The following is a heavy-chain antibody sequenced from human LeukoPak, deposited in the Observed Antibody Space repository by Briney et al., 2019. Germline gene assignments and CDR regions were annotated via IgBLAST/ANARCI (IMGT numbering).Heavy chain of an antibody. V-gene: IGHV1-8*01. CDR2: MNPNSGNT. J-gene: IGHJ1*01. CDR3: ARAILQWLASEYFQY. Sequence: ASVKVSCKXSVYTFTSYDINWVGQPTGQGLEWMGWMNPNSGNTGYAQKFQGRVTMTRNTSISTAYMDLSSLRSEDTAVYYCARAILQWLASEYFQYWGQGTLVTVSS. CDR1: VYTFTSYD. D-gene: IGHD6-19*01.